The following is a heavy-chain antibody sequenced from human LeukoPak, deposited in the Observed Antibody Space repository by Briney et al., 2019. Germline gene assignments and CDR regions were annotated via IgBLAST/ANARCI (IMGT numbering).Heavy chain of an antibody. V-gene: IGHV4-59*01. Sequence: SETLSLTCTVSGGSISGYYWSWIWQPPGKGLEWIGYIYYSGSTNYNPSLKSRVTISVDTSKNQFSLKLSSVTAADTAVYYCARAAREDSSGWYRKAFDIWGQGTMVTVSS. J-gene: IGHJ3*02. D-gene: IGHD6-19*01. CDR2: IYYSGST. CDR3: ARAAREDSSGWYRKAFDI. CDR1: GGSISGYY.